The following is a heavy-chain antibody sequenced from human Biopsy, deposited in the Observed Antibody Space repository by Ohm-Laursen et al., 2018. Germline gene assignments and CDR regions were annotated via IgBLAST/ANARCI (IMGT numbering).Heavy chain of an antibody. CDR3: ARGEGSSWFDP. Sequence: GASVKVSCKASGDSFTSYAIGWVRQAPGQGLEWMGGIIPIPNVATYAQKFQGRITITADESTSTVYMELSSLTSDDTAVYFCARGEGSSWFDPWGHGTLVTVSS. CDR2: IIPIPNVA. J-gene: IGHJ5*02. V-gene: IGHV1-69*10. D-gene: IGHD1-26*01. CDR1: GDSFTSYA.